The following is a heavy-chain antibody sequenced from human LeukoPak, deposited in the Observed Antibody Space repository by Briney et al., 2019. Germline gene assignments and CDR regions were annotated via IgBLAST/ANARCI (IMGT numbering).Heavy chain of an antibody. V-gene: IGHV4-34*01. CDR1: GGSFSGYY. CDR2: INHSGST. J-gene: IGHJ3*02. CDR3: ARDFAVGAWAFDI. Sequence: SETLSLTCAVYGGSFSGYYWSWIRQPPGKGLEWIGEINHSGSTNYNPSLKSRVTISVDTSKNQFSLKLSSVTAADTAVYYCARDFAVGAWAFDIWGQGTMVTVSS. D-gene: IGHD1-26*01.